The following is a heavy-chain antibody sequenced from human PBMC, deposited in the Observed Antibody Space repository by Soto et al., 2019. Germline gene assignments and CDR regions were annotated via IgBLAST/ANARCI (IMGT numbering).Heavy chain of an antibody. Sequence: GGSLRLSCAVSGFSFRPYGFHWARQAPGKGLEWVAVVSYDGRNNFYADSVKGRFTISRDNSKNTVYLQMNSLRADDTAVYYCVKGPRMAAANRYYGMDIWGQGTTVTVSS. D-gene: IGHD2-15*01. CDR1: GFSFRPYG. CDR2: VSYDGRNN. CDR3: VKGPRMAAANRYYGMDI. J-gene: IGHJ6*02. V-gene: IGHV3-30*18.